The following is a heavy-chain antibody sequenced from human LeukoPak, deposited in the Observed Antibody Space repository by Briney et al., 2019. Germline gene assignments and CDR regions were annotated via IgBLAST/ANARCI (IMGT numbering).Heavy chain of an antibody. D-gene: IGHD3-22*01. V-gene: IGHV4-39*07. CDR2: IYYSGST. Sequence: SETLSLTCTVSGGSISSSSYYWGWIRQPPGKGLEWIGSIYYSGSTYYNPSLKSRVTISVDTSKNQFSLKLSSVTAADTAVYYCARAYYDSSGYYDYWGQGTLVTVSS. CDR1: GGSISSSSYY. J-gene: IGHJ4*02. CDR3: ARAYYDSSGYYDY.